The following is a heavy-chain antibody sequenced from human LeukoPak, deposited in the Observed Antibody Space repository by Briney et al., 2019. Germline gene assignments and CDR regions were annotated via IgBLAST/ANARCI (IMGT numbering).Heavy chain of an antibody. CDR3: ARTSMAALTGLFDY. CDR1: GGSISTYY. D-gene: IGHD1-14*01. V-gene: IGHV4-59*01. CDR2: IYYSGNT. J-gene: IGHJ4*02. Sequence: SETLSLTCTVSGGSISTYYWSWIRQPPGKGLEWIGYIYYSGNTNYNPSLKSRVTISLDTSKNQFSLKLSSVTAADTAVYYCARTSMAALTGLFDYWGQGTLVTVSS.